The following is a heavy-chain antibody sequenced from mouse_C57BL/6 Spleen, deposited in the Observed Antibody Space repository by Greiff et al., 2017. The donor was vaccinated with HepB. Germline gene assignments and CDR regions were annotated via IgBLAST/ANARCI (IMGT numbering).Heavy chain of an antibody. CDR3: AMRYDGYPYYYAMDY. Sequence: QVHVKQPGTELVKPGASVKLSCKASGYTFTSYWMHWVKQRPGQGLEWIGNINPSNGGTNYNEKFKSKATLTVDKSSSPAYMQLSSLTSEVSAVYYCAMRYDGYPYYYAMDYWGQGTSVTVSS. V-gene: IGHV1-53*01. D-gene: IGHD2-3*01. CDR2: INPSNGGT. CDR1: GYTFTSYW. J-gene: IGHJ4*01.